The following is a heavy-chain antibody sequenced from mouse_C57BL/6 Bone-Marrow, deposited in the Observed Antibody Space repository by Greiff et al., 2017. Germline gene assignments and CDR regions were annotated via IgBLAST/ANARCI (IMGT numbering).Heavy chain of an antibody. Sequence: QVQLQQPGAELVKPGASVKLSCKASGYTFTSYWMQWVKQRPGQGLEWIGEIDPSGSYTNYNQKFKGKATLTVDTSSSTAYMQLSRLTSEDSAVYYCARLILYAMDYWGQGTSVTVAS. CDR2: IDPSGSYT. V-gene: IGHV1-50*01. J-gene: IGHJ4*01. D-gene: IGHD1-1*01. CDR1: GYTFTSYW. CDR3: ARLILYAMDY.